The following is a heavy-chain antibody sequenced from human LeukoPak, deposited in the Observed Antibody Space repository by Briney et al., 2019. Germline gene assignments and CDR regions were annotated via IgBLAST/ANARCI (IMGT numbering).Heavy chain of an antibody. J-gene: IGHJ3*02. V-gene: IGHV3-23*01. Sequence: GGSLRLSCSASGFTFSTYAMSWVRQAPGKGLEWVSAISGSGSSTYYADSVKGRFTISRDNSKNTLFLQMNSLRAEDTAVYYCAKGYCSSSSCYSYAFDIWGQGTVVTVSS. D-gene: IGHD2-2*01. CDR1: GFTFSTYA. CDR3: AKGYCSSSSCYSYAFDI. CDR2: ISGSGSST.